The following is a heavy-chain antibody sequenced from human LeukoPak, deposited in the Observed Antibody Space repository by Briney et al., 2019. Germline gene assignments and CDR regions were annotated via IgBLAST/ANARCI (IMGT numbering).Heavy chain of an antibody. CDR2: IRYDGSNK. Sequence: GGSLRLSCAASGFTFSSYGMHWVRQAPGKGLEWVAFIRYDGSNKYYADSVKGRFTISRDNSKNTLYLQMNSLRAEDTAVYYCARDPEGYSYAFDYWGQGTLVTVSS. CDR3: ARDPEGYSYAFDY. CDR1: GFTFSSYG. V-gene: IGHV3-30*02. D-gene: IGHD5-18*01. J-gene: IGHJ4*02.